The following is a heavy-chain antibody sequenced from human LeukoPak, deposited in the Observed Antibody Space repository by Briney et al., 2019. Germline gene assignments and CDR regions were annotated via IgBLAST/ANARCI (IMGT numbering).Heavy chain of an antibody. Sequence: GGSLRLSCAASGFTFSSYLMTWVRQAPGKGLDWVANIKKDGSDQYYGDSVKGRFTISRDNTKNSLFLQMNSLRAEDTAMYYCTTYYDSGPSKDWGQGTLVTVSS. CDR1: GFTFSSYL. D-gene: IGHD3-22*01. J-gene: IGHJ4*02. CDR3: TTYYDSGPSKD. V-gene: IGHV3-7*05. CDR2: IKKDGSDQ.